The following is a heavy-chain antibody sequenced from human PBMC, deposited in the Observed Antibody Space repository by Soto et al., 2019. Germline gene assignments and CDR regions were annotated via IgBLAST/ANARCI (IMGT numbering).Heavy chain of an antibody. D-gene: IGHD2-15*01. J-gene: IGHJ4*02. Sequence: SVKGYCKASGYSFTSYGVGWGRQETGQGLEWMGWISAYNGDTNYAQKLQGRVTMTTDTSTSTAYMELRSLRSDDTAVYYCASGYCSGGSCSYYFDYWGQGTLVTVSS. CDR1: GYSFTSYG. CDR3: ASGYCSGGSCSYYFDY. V-gene: IGHV1-18*01. CDR2: ISAYNGDT.